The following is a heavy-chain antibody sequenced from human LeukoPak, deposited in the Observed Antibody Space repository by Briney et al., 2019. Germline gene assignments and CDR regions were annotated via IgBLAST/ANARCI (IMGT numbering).Heavy chain of an antibody. V-gene: IGHV1-2*02. CDR2: INPNSGGT. J-gene: IGHJ3*02. CDR1: GYTFTGYY. Sequence: ASVKVSCKASGYTFTGYYMHWVRQAPGQGLEWMGWINPNSGGTNYAQKFQGRVTMTRDTSISTAYMELSRLRSDDTAVYYCARDFYYDNRGAFDTWGQGTMVTVSS. CDR3: ARDFYYDNRGAFDT. D-gene: IGHD3-22*01.